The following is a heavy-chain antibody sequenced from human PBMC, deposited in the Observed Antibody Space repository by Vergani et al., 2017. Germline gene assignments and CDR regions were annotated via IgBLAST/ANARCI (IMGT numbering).Heavy chain of an antibody. D-gene: IGHD2-15*01. Sequence: QVQLQQWGAGLLKPSETLSLTCAVYGGSFSGYYWSGIRQPPGKGLEWIGEINHSGSTNYNPSLKSRVTISVDTSKNQFSLKLSSVTAADTAVYYCARLKGGYFDLWGRGTLVTVSS. CDR2: INHSGST. J-gene: IGHJ2*01. CDR3: ARLKGGYFDL. V-gene: IGHV4-34*01. CDR1: GGSFSGYY.